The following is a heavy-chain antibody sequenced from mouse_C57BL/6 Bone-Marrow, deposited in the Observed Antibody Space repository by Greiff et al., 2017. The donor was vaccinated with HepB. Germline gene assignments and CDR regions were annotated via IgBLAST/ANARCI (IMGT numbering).Heavy chain of an antibody. V-gene: IGHV1-39*01. CDR3: APHYYGSSWFAY. D-gene: IGHD1-1*01. Sequence: ASVQISCKASGYSFTDYNMNWVKQSNGKSLEWIGVINPNYGTTSYNQKFKGKATLTVDQSSSTAYMQLNSLTSEDSAVYYCAPHYYGSSWFAYWGQGTLVTVSA. J-gene: IGHJ3*01. CDR2: INPNYGTT. CDR1: GYSFTDYN.